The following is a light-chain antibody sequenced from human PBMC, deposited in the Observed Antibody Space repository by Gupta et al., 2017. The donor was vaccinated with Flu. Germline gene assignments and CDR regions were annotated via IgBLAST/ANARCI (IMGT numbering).Light chain of an antibody. CDR3: QQCGGSS. J-gene: IGKJ1*01. Sequence: IVLTQSPGTVSSSPGERATLSRRASQSLNSSYLAWNQRKPGQAHRLPMYAASSRATAIPDRFSGSGSGTDFTLTISRLEPEDFAVFYCQQCGGSSFGQGTKVEI. CDR2: AAS. CDR1: QSLNSSY. V-gene: IGKV3-20*01.